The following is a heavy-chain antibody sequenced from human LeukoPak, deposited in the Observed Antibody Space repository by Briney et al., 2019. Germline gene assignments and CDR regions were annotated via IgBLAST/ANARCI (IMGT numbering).Heavy chain of an antibody. CDR2: LSVTGDST. CDR3: ARELDYYYYMDV. J-gene: IGHJ6*03. V-gene: IGHV3-23*01. CDR1: GFTFSTYA. Sequence: GGSLRLSCAASGFTFSTYAMCWVRQAPGKGLEWVSGLSVTGDSTYYADSVKGRFTVSRDNSKNTLYLQMNSLRAEDTAVYYCARELDYYYYMDVWGQGTTVTVSS.